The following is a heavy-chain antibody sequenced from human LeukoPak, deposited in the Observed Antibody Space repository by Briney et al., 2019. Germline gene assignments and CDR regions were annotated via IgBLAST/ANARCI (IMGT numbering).Heavy chain of an antibody. Sequence: SETRSLTCTVSGGSSNNYYLSWIGQSAGKGLEWIGRIYTSGSTNYNPSLKSRVSMSVDTSKNQFSLRLRSVTASDTAVYYCARESGYYYDTSGYTFDYWGQGILVTVSS. CDR2: IYTSGST. J-gene: IGHJ4*02. V-gene: IGHV4-4*07. D-gene: IGHD3-22*01. CDR1: GGSSNNYY. CDR3: ARESGYYYDTSGYTFDY.